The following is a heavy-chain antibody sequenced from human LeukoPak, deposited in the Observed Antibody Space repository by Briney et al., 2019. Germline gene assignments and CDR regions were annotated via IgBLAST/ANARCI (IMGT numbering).Heavy chain of an antibody. V-gene: IGHV1-2*02. CDR3: ASFLGSGGAFDI. D-gene: IGHD3-16*01. CDR1: GYTLTELS. CDR2: INPNSGGT. J-gene: IGHJ3*02. Sequence: GASVKVSCKVSGYTLTELSMHWVRQAPGQGLEWMGWINPNSGGTDYAQKFQGRVTMTRDTSISTAYMELSRLRSDDTAVYYCASFLGSGGAFDIWGQGTMVTVSS.